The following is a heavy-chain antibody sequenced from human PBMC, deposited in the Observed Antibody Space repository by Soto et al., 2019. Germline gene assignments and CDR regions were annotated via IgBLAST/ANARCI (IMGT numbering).Heavy chain of an antibody. CDR1: GFTFSSYA. CDR2: ISGSGGST. D-gene: IGHD6-13*01. Sequence: GESLKISCAASGFTFSSYAMSWVRQAPGKGLEWVSAISGSGGSTYYADSVKGRFTISRDNSKNTLYLQMNSLRAEDTAVYYCAKTAAAAGSLWGQGTLVTVSS. J-gene: IGHJ4*02. V-gene: IGHV3-23*01. CDR3: AKTAAAAGSL.